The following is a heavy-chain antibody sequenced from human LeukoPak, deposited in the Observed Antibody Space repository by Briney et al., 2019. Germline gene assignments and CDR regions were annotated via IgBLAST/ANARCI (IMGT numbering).Heavy chain of an antibody. CDR1: GYSISSGYY. CDR2: IYHSGST. CDR3: ARLPAFDI. V-gene: IGHV4-38-2*01. J-gene: IGHJ3*02. Sequence: PSETLSLTCAVCGYSISSGYYWGWIRQPPGKGLEWIGSIYHSGSTYYNPSLKSRVTISVDTSKNQFSLKLSSVTAADTAVYYCARLPAFDIWGQGTMVTVSS.